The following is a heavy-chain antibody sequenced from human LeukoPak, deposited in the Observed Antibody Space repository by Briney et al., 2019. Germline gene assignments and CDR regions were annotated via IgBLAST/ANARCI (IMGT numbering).Heavy chain of an antibody. V-gene: IGHV1-69*04. D-gene: IGHD5-18*01. CDR3: WSASAFDY. CDR2: IIPILNIT. CDR1: GGTFSSYA. Sequence: ASVKVSCKASGGTFSSYAISWVRQAPGQGLEWMGRIIPILNITNYAQKFQGRVTITADKSTNTAYMELSFGARDRALVRELWSASAFDYWGQGTLVTVSS. J-gene: IGHJ4*02.